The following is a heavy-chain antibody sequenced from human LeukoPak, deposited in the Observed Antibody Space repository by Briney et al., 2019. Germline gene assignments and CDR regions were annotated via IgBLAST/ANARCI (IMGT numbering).Heavy chain of an antibody. CDR3: ARRARPQGNWFDP. Sequence: SETLSLTCTVSGGSISSHYWSWIRQPPGKGLEWIGYIYYSGSTNYNPSLKSRVTISVDTSKNQFSLKLSSVTAADTAIYYCARRARPQGNWFDPWGQGALVTVSS. J-gene: IGHJ5*02. D-gene: IGHD5-12*01. CDR1: GGSISSHY. V-gene: IGHV4-59*11. CDR2: IYYSGST.